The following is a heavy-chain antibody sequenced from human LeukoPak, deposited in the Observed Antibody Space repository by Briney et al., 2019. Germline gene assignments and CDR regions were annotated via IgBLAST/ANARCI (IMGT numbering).Heavy chain of an antibody. CDR2: ISYDGSNK. J-gene: IGHJ4*02. CDR3: AKAYLEESGSYGNFDY. Sequence: GGSLRLSCAASGFTFSSYGMHWVRQAPGKGLEWVAVISYDGSNKYYADSVKGRFTISRDNSKNTLYLQMNSLRAEDTAVYYCAKAYLEESGSYGNFDYWGQGTLVTVSS. D-gene: IGHD1-26*01. V-gene: IGHV3-30*18. CDR1: GFTFSSYG.